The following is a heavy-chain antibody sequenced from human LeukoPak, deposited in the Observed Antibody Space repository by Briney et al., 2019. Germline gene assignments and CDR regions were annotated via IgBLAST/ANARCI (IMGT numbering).Heavy chain of an antibody. CDR2: ISGSGGST. CDR1: GFTFGSYA. V-gene: IGHV3-23*01. CDR3: AKQRIEAGCNYGYKYNFDY. Sequence: GGSLRLSCAASGFTFGSYAMSWVRQAPGKGLEWVSTISGSGGSTYYADSVKGRFTISRDNSKNTLYLQMNSLRAEDTAVYYCAKQRIEAGCNYGYKYNFDYWGQGTLVTVSS. J-gene: IGHJ4*02. D-gene: IGHD5-18*01.